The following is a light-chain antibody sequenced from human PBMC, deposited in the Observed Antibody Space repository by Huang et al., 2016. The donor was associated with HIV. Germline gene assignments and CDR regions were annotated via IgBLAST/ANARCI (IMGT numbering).Light chain of an antibody. CDR2: DAS. Sequence: EIVLTQSPPTLSLSPGESAPLSCRASQNINNYLAWYRQSPGQAPRLLILDASNRATGIPARFSGSGSGTVFTLTISSLEPEDFAVYYCQQRSIRPYTFGQGTKVEIK. V-gene: IGKV3-11*01. J-gene: IGKJ2*01. CDR3: QQRSIRPYT. CDR1: QNINNY.